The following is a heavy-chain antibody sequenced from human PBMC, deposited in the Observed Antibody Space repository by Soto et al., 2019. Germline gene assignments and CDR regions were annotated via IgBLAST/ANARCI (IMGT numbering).Heavy chain of an antibody. CDR3: AHRPPTGYYQYNWFDP. V-gene: IGHV2-5*01. CDR1: GFSLSTSGVG. CDR2: IYWNDDK. Sequence: SGPTLVNPTQTLTLTCTFSGFSLSTSGVGVGWIRQPPGKALEWLALIYWNDDKRYSPSLKSRLTITKDTSKNQVVLTMTNMDPVDTATYYCAHRPPTGYYQYNWFDPWGQGTLVTVSS. D-gene: IGHD3-9*01. J-gene: IGHJ5*02.